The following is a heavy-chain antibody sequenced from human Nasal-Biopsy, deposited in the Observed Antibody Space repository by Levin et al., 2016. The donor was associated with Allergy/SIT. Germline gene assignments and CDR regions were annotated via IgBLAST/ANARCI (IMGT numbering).Heavy chain of an antibody. CDR2: IHHSAGA. CDR3: ARGGVHCGSGDCYDAGDFFDY. Sequence: SETLSLTCVVSGAPFTDNFWAWIRQPPGKGLEWIGEIHHSAGASHRAGASYNPSLESRLTMSIDTSKNQFSLNLKSVTAADTAVYFCARGGVHCGSGDCYDAGDFFDYWGQGTPVTVSS. V-gene: IGHV4-34*01. D-gene: IGHD2-21*02. J-gene: IGHJ4*02. CDR1: GAPFTDNF.